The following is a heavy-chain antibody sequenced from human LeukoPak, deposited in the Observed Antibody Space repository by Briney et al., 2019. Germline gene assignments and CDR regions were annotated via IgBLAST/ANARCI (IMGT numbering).Heavy chain of an antibody. CDR2: ISGSGGST. J-gene: IGHJ4*02. CDR3: AKDLNFWSGYYDGFDY. Sequence: GGSLRLSCAASGFTFSSYAMSWFRQAPGKGLEWVSAISGSGGSTYYADSVKGRFTISRDNSKNTLYLQMNSLRAEDTAVYYCAKDLNFWSGYYDGFDYWGQGTLVTVSS. CDR1: GFTFSSYA. V-gene: IGHV3-23*01. D-gene: IGHD3-3*01.